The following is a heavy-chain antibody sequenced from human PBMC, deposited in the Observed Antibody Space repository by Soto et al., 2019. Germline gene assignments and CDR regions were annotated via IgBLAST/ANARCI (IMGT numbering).Heavy chain of an antibody. CDR1: GGSISSGGYS. D-gene: IGHD6-6*01. Sequence: QLQLQESGSGLVKPSQTLSLTCAVSGGSISSGGYSWSWIRQPPGKGLEWIGYISHSGSTYYNPSPKTRVTMSEDRSKNQSSLRLSAGTAADTAMYYCASGSHVPHYWGQGTLVTVSS. CDR2: ISHSGST. CDR3: ASGSHVPHY. V-gene: IGHV4-30-2*01. J-gene: IGHJ4*02.